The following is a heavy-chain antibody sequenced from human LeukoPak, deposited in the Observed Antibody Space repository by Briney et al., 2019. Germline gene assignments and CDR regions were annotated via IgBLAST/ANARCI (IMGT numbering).Heavy chain of an antibody. CDR2: IIYSGNT. CDR3: TRRAYSNYFDY. Sequence: SETLSLTCTASSGSISSTSYYWGWIRQPPGRGLEWIGGIIYSGNTYYNPSLKSRVTISVDTSKNQFSLKLSSVTAADTAVYYCTRRAYSNYFDYWGQGTLVTVSS. J-gene: IGHJ4*02. D-gene: IGHD4-11*01. V-gene: IGHV4-39*01. CDR1: SGSISSTSYY.